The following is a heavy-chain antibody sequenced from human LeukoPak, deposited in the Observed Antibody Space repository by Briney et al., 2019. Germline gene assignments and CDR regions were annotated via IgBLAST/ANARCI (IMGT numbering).Heavy chain of an antibody. CDR2: IIPILGIA. CDR3: ARDGVAEMATISDY. D-gene: IGHD5-24*01. J-gene: IGHJ4*02. V-gene: IGHV1-69*04. Sequence: SVKVSCKASGGTFSSFAISWVRQAPGQGLEWMGRIIPILGIANYAQKFQGRVTITADKSTSTAYMELSSLRSEGTAVYYCARDGVAEMATISDYWGQGTLVTVSS. CDR1: GGTFSSFA.